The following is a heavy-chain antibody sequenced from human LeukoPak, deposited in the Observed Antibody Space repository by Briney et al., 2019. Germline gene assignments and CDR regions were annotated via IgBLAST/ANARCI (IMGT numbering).Heavy chain of an antibody. CDR3: ARHHLPNYEILTGYHFAQGYYVDY. D-gene: IGHD3-9*01. CDR1: GGSISSSSYY. Sequence: SETLSLTCTVSGGSISSSSYYWGWIRQPPGKGLEWIGSIYYSGSTYYNPSLKSRVTISVDTSKNQFSLKLSSVTAADTAVYYCARHHLPNYEILTGYHFAQGYYVDYWGQGTLVTVSS. V-gene: IGHV4-39*01. J-gene: IGHJ4*02. CDR2: IYYSGST.